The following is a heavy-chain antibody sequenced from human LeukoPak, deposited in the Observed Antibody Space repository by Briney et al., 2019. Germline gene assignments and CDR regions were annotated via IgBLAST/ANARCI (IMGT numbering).Heavy chain of an antibody. J-gene: IGHJ1*01. CDR1: GDSISYRSYY. CDR3: ARQGNSVYFQH. D-gene: IGHD4-23*01. V-gene: IGHV4-39*01. Sequence: KPSETLSLTCTVSGDSISYRSYYWGWIRQPPGKGLEWIGNIFYSGSTHYNPSLKSRVTISVDTSKNQFSLRLSSVTAADTAVYYCARQGNSVYFQHWGQGTLVTVSS. CDR2: IFYSGST.